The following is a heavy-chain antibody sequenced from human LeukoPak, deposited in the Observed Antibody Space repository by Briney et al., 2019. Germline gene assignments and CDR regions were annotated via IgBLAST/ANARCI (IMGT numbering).Heavy chain of an antibody. J-gene: IGHJ4*02. CDR3: SRDQTPYY. V-gene: IGHV3-49*04. CDR1: GFTFGDYA. Sequence: GGSLRLSCTASGFTFGDYAMTWVRQAPGKGLEWVGFIASKTYGGTAEYAASVKGRFTISRDDSKSIAYLQMNSLKTKDTAVYFCSRDQTPYYWGQGTLVTVSS. CDR2: IASKTYGGTA.